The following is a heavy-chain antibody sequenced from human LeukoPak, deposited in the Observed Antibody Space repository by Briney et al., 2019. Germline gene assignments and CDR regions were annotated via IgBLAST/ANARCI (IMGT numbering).Heavy chain of an antibody. J-gene: IGHJ5*01. CDR3: ARVSGSAWISWFDS. CDR1: GGSISSYY. CDR2: IYYSGST. D-gene: IGHD6-19*01. V-gene: IGHV4-59*01. Sequence: PSETLSLTCTVSGGSISSYYWSWIRQPPGKGLEWIGYIYYSGSTNYNPSLKSRVPISVDTSKNQFSLKLSSVTAADTAVYYCARVSGSAWISWFDSWGQGSLVAVSS.